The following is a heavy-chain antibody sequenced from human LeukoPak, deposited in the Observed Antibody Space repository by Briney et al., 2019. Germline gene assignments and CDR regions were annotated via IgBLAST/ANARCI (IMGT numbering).Heavy chain of an antibody. V-gene: IGHV1-3*01. CDR2: INAGNGNT. J-gene: IGHJ4*02. CDR3: ARDQERVLLWFGEYSKGFDY. CDR1: GYTFTSYA. D-gene: IGHD3-10*01. Sequence: ASVKVSCKASGYTFTSYAMHWVRQAPGQRLEWMGWINAGNGNTKYSQKFQGRVTITRDTSASTAYMELSSLRSEDTAVYYCARDQERVLLWFGEYSKGFDYWGQGTLVTVSS.